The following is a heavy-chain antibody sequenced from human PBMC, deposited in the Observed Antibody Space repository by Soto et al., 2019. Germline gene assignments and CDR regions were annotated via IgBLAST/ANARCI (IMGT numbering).Heavy chain of an antibody. Sequence: GASGKVSLKASGYTFTKYYMHWGRQAPGQGLEWMGIINPSGGSTSYAQKFQGRVTMTRDTSTSTVYMELSSLRSEDTAVYYCARDEPGYDFWFDDWGQGTLVTVAS. V-gene: IGHV1-46*01. D-gene: IGHD3-3*01. CDR2: INPSGGST. J-gene: IGHJ4*02. CDR1: GYTFTKYY. CDR3: ARDEPGYDFWFDD.